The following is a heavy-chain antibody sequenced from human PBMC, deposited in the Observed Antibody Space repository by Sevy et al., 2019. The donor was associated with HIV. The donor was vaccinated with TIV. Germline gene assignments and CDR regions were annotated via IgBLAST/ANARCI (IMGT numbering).Heavy chain of an antibody. V-gene: IGHV4-4*07. Sequence: SETLSLTCTVSGGSIGDYYCNWIRQPAGKGLEWIVPIYTSGSTNYNPSLKSRVTMSVGTSKSQFSLSLSSLTAADTAIYYCSRGGGYFGDGFDIWGQGTMVTVSS. J-gene: IGHJ3*02. CDR1: GGSIGDYY. D-gene: IGHD3-10*01. CDR3: SRGGGYFGDGFDI. CDR2: IYTSGST.